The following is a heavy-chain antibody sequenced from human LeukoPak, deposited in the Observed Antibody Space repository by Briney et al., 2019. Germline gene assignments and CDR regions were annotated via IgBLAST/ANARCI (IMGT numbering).Heavy chain of an antibody. J-gene: IGHJ5*02. CDR2: ISYSAST. V-gene: IGHV4-61*01. CDR3: ARTRPHYNILTGYSTSGWFDP. CDR1: GGSVSSGHHY. Sequence: PSETLSLTCTVSGGSVSSGHHYWSWIRQPPEKGLEWIGHISYSASTSYNPSLKSRVTISEDTSRTQFSLRLSSVTAADTAVYYCARTRPHYNILTGYSTSGWFDPWGQGTLVTVSA. D-gene: IGHD3-9*01.